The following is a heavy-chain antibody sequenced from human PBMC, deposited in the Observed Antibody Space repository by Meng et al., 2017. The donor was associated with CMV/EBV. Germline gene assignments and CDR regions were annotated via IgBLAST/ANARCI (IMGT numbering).Heavy chain of an antibody. CDR3: ARTIETSTGY. CDR1: GFTVSSNY. Sequence: GESLKISCAASGFTVSSNYMSWVRQAPGKGLEWVSVIYSGGSTYYADSVKGRFTISRDNSKNTLYLQMNSLRAEDTAVYYCARTIETSTGYWGQGTLVTVSS. V-gene: IGHV3-53*01. D-gene: IGHD1-14*01. J-gene: IGHJ4*02. CDR2: IYSGGST.